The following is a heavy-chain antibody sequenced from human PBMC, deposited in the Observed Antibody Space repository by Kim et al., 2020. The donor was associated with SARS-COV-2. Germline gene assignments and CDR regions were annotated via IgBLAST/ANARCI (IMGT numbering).Heavy chain of an antibody. D-gene: IGHD1-1*01. CDR2: ISYDGSNK. V-gene: IGHV3-30-3*01. CDR3: ARVSTGTTGEGY. CDR1: GFTFSSYA. J-gene: IGHJ4*02. Sequence: GGSLRLSCAASGFTFSSYAMHWVRQAPGKGLEWVAVISYDGSNKYYADSVKGRFTISRDNSKNTLYLQMNSLRAEDTAVYYCARVSTGTTGEGYGGQGTL.